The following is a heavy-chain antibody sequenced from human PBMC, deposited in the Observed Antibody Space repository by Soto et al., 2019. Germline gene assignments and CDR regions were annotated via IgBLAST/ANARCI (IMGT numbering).Heavy chain of an antibody. CDR2: IDWDDDK. Sequence: SGPTLVNPTQTLTLTCTFSGFSLSTSGMRVSWIRQPPGKALEWLARIDWDDDKLYSTSLKTRLTISKDTSKNQVVLTMTNMDPVDTATYYCARSYGSGTSIGFSYYGMDVWGQGTTVTVSS. CDR3: ARSYGSGTSIGFSYYGMDV. V-gene: IGHV2-70*04. CDR1: GFSLSTSGMR. D-gene: IGHD3-10*01. J-gene: IGHJ6*02.